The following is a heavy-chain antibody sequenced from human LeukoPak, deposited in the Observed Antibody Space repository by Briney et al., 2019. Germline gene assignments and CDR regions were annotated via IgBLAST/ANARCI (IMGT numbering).Heavy chain of an antibody. Sequence: SVKVSCKASGGTFSSYAISWVRQAPGQGLEWMGGIIPIFGTANYAQKFQGRVTITADKSTSTAYMELSSLRSEDTAVYYCARMGYGDSALDYWGQGTLVTVSS. CDR3: ARMGYGDSALDY. CDR1: GGTFSSYA. CDR2: IIPIFGTA. J-gene: IGHJ4*02. V-gene: IGHV1-69*06. D-gene: IGHD4-17*01.